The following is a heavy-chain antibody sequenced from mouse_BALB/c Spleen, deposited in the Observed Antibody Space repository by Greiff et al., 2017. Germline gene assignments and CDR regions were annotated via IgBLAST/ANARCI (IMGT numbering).Heavy chain of an antibody. CDR1: GFTFSSYA. J-gene: IGHJ4*01. D-gene: IGHD2-10*02. Sequence: EVKLMESGGGLVKPGGSLKLSCAASGFTFSSYAMSWVRQSPEKRLEWVAEISSGGSYTYYPDTVTGRFTISRDNAKNTLYLEMSSLRSEDTAMYYCAREKYGNYNYAMDYWGQGTSVTVSS. CDR2: ISSGGSYT. CDR3: AREKYGNYNYAMDY. V-gene: IGHV5-9-4*01.